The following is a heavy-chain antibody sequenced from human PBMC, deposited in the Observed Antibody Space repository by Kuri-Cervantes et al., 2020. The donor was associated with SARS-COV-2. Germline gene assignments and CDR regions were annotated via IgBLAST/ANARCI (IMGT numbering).Heavy chain of an antibody. CDR2: ISSSSSYT. D-gene: IGHD3-3*01. CDR1: GFTFSSYS. J-gene: IGHJ4*02. CDR3: ARSRITIFGVVIGPFDY. Sequence: GESLKISCAASGFTFSSYSMNWVRQAPGKGLEWVSYISSSSSYTNYADSVKGRFTISRDNAKNSLYLQMNSLRAEDTAVYYCARSRITIFGVVIGPFDYWGQGTRVNGYS. V-gene: IGHV3-21*04.